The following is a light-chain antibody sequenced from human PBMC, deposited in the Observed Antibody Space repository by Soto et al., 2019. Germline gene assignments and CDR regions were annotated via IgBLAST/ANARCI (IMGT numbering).Light chain of an antibody. CDR1: QSISAN. CDR2: KAS. J-gene: IGKJ4*01. CDR3: QHYNGYPLT. V-gene: IGKV1-5*03. Sequence: DIAMTQSPFTLSASVGDRVTITCRASQSISANLAWYQQKPGKTPNLLIYKASTLQSGVPSRFSGSGFGTEFTLTVNGLQPDDFATYFCQHYNGYPLTFGGGTKVEIK.